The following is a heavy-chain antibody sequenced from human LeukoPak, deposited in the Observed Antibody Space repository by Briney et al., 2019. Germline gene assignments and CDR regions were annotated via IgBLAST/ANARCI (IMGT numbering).Heavy chain of an antibody. CDR3: ARNAVRGAGVIYYFDY. D-gene: IGHD3-3*01. J-gene: IGHJ4*02. CDR2: ISAYNGNT. V-gene: IGHV1-18*01. Sequence: ASVTVSCKASGYTFTSYGISWVRQAPGQGLEWMGWISAYNGNTNYAQKLQGRVTMTTDTSTSTAYMELRSLRSDDTAVYYCARNAVRGAGVIYYFDYWGQGTLVTVSS. CDR1: GYTFTSYG.